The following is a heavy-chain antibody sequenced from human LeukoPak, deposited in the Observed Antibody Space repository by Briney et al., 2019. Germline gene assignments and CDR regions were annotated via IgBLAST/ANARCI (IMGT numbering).Heavy chain of an antibody. D-gene: IGHD4-17*01. Sequence: LETLSLTCIVSGGSINTYYWSWIRQPPGKGVERIGCVSSTGATNYHPSLESRLTMSLDTSQNHFSLKLTSVTAADTALYYCARQPDYGDQVFDSCGQGSLVTVSS. CDR3: ARQPDYGDQVFDS. CDR1: GGSINTYY. J-gene: IGHJ4*02. CDR2: VSSTGAT. V-gene: IGHV4-59*08.